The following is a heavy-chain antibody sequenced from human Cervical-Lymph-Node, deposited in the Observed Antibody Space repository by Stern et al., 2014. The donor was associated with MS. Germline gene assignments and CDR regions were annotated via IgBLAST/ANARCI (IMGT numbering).Heavy chain of an antibody. V-gene: IGHV4-4*02. CDR3: ARDYDDSGF. D-gene: IGHD3-22*01. J-gene: IGHJ4*02. Sequence: QLQLQESGPGLVKPSGTLSLTCAISGGSIISSNWWSWVRQPPGKGLEGIGDIYHSGSTNYNPSPTSRVTISVDRSKNQFSLKLNSVTAADTAVYYCARDYDDSGFWGQGTLVTVSS. CDR1: GGSIISSNW. CDR2: IYHSGST.